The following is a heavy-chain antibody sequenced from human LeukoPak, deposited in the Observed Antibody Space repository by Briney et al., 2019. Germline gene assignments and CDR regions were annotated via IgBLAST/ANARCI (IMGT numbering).Heavy chain of an antibody. CDR1: GFTFDSYA. J-gene: IGHJ5*02. CDR3: ARGPRRVVVAARVRGWFDP. CDR2: ISGSGGST. Sequence: PGGSLSLSCAASGFTFDSYAMTWVRQGPGKGLEWIATISGSGGSTYYADSVKGRFTISRDNSKNTLYLQMNSLRAEDTAVYYCARGPRRVVVAARVRGWFDPWGQGTLVTVSS. V-gene: IGHV3-23*01. D-gene: IGHD2-15*01.